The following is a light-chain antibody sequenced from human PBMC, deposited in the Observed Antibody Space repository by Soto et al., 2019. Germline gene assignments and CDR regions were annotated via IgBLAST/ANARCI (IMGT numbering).Light chain of an antibody. CDR3: QQYNNWPPYT. J-gene: IGKJ2*01. CDR1: QSVSSN. CDR2: GAS. Sequence: EIVMTQSPATLSVSPGERATLSCRASQSVSSNLAWYQQKPGQAPRLLIYGASTRATGIPARFSGSRSGTEFTLTISSLQSEDVAVYYCQQYNNWPPYTFGQGTKLEI. V-gene: IGKV3-15*01.